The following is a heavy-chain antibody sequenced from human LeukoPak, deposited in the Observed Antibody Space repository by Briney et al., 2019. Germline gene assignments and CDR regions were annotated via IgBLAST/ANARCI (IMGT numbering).Heavy chain of an antibody. D-gene: IGHD5-12*01. J-gene: IGHJ4*02. CDR1: GYTFTSYY. CDR2: INPSGGST. CDR3: ARVYSGYDLPGSLANYYFDY. V-gene: IGHV1-46*01. Sequence: ASVKVSCKASGYTFTSYYMHWVRQAPGQGLEWMGIINPSGGSTSYAQKFQGRVTMTRDMSTSTVYMELSSLRSEDTAVYYCARVYSGYDLPGSLANYYFDYWGQGTLVTVSS.